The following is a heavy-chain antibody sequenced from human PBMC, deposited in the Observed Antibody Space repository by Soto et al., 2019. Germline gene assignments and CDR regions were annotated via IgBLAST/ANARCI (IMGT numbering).Heavy chain of an antibody. D-gene: IGHD6-19*01. CDR3: ARGSSVSTIIRLDY. J-gene: IGHJ4*02. Sequence: QVQLVESGGGVVQPGRSLRLSCAASGFTFSDYAMHWVRQAPGKGLEWVAIISYDGSNKYYADSVKGRVTISRDNSKNTIYLQMNSLRVEDTAVYYCARGSSVSTIIRLDYWGQGTLVTVSS. V-gene: IGHV3-30-3*01. CDR1: GFTFSDYA. CDR2: ISYDGSNK.